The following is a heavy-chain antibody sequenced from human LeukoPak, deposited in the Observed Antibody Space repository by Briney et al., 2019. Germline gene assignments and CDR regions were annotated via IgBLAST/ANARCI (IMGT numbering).Heavy chain of an antibody. D-gene: IGHD2-21*02. CDR2: ISYDGSNK. CDR1: GFTFSSYG. V-gene: IGHV3-30*03. CDR3: ARDGSGVVTARGAFDI. J-gene: IGHJ3*02. Sequence: GRSLRLSCAASGFTFSSYGMHWVRQAPGKGLEWVAVISYDGSNKYYADSVKGRFTISRDNSKNTLYLQMNSLRADDTAVYYCARDGSGVVTARGAFDIWGQGTMVTVSS.